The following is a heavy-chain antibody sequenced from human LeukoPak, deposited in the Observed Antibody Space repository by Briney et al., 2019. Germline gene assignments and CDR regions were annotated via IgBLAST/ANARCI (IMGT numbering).Heavy chain of an antibody. CDR2: INSGGGT. V-gene: IGHV3-23*01. CDR1: GFTFTNYA. D-gene: IGHD1-26*01. CDR3: AKDRGNYPYYFDF. Sequence: PGGSLRLSCAASGFTFTNYAMNWVRQALGKGLEWVSAINSGGGTYYAVSVKGRFNISRENSKNTVYLQMHSLRVEDTAVYYCAKDRGNYPYYFDFWGQGTVVTVSS. J-gene: IGHJ4*02.